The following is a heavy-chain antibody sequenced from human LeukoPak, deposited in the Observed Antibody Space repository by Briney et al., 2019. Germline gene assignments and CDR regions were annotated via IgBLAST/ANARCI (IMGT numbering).Heavy chain of an antibody. J-gene: IGHJ6*02. V-gene: IGHV3-21*01. CDR1: GFTFSSYS. CDR2: ISSSSSYI. D-gene: IGHD3-10*01. CDR3: ARDSGPYGSGSREGYYYYYYGMDV. Sequence: GGSLRLSCAASGFTFSSYSMNWVRQAPGKGLEWVSSISSSSSYIYYADSVKGRFTISRDNAKNSLYLQMNSLRAEDTAVYYCARDSGPYGSGSREGYYYYYYGMDVWGQGTTVTVSS.